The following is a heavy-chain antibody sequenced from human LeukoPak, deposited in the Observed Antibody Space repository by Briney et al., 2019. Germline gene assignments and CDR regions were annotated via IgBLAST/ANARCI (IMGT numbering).Heavy chain of an antibody. V-gene: IGHV3-73*01. CDR2: IRTKAYNYAP. Sequence: PGGSLRLPCAASGFLLSGSSMHWVRQASGKGLECVGHIRTKAYNYAPIYAASVKGRFTISRDDSKNTAYLQMNSLKTEDTAVYYCARPSQYGSGTDYYFVSWGQGTLVTVSS. CDR3: ARPSQYGSGTDYYFVS. CDR1: GFLLSGSS. D-gene: IGHD3-10*01. J-gene: IGHJ4*02.